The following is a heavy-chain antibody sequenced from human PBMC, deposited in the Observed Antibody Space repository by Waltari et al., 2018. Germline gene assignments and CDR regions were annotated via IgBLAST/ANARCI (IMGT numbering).Heavy chain of an antibody. D-gene: IGHD4-17*01. CDR2: ISYDGRNK. Sequence: QVQLVESGGGVAQPGRSLRRSCAASGFTFSSSCFNWVRLPPAQGLEWVAVISYDGRNKYYADSVKGRFTISRDNSKNTLYLQMNSLRAEDTAVYYCAKATRMTTVTTVYYGMDVGGQGTTVTVSS. CDR3: AKATRMTTVTTVYYGMDV. J-gene: IGHJ6*02. CDR1: GFTFSSSC. V-gene: IGHV3-30*18.